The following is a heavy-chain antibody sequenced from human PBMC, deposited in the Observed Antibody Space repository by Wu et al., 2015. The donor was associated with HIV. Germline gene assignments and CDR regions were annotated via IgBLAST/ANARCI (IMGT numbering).Heavy chain of an antibody. CDR3: ARVKLIGVEDDAFDI. Sequence: QVQLVQSGAEVKNPGASVKVSCKASGYTFSDYYIHWVRQAPGQGLEWMGWINPNNGGTSYAQKFRGRVAMTRDTTIRTAYMELSRLKSDDTALYYCARVKLIGVEDDAFDIWGQGTRVTVSS. D-gene: IGHD3-22*01. CDR2: INPNNGGT. V-gene: IGHV1-2*02. CDR1: GYTFSDYY. J-gene: IGHJ3*02.